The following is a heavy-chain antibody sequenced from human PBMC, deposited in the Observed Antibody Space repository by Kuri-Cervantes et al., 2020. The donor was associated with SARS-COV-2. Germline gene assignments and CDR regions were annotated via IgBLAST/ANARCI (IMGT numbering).Heavy chain of an antibody. CDR2: IRSKANSYAT. V-gene: IGHV3-73*01. CDR1: GFTFSGSA. J-gene: IGHJ4*02. D-gene: IGHD3-22*01. CDR3: TSQGPGDSSGYSFPGFDY. Sequence: ETLSLTCAASGFTFSGSAMHWVRQASGKGLEWVGRIRSKANSYATAYAASVKGRFTISRDDSKNTAYLQMNSLKTEDTAVYYCTSQGPGDSSGYSFPGFDYWGQGTLVTVSS.